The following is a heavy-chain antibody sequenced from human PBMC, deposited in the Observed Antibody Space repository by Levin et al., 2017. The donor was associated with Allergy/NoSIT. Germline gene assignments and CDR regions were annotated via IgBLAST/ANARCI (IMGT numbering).Heavy chain of an antibody. CDR2: FTSGGDI. CDR1: GFSFSSYS. V-gene: IGHV3-21*01. CDR3: ARDSSGWSRDY. J-gene: IGHJ4*02. Sequence: GGSLRLSCAASGFSFSSYSMDWVRQAPGKGLEWVSTFTSGGDIYYADSLRGRFTISRDNAKSSLHLQLNSLRAEDTAVYDCARDSSGWSRDYWGQGTLVTVSS. D-gene: IGHD6-19*01.